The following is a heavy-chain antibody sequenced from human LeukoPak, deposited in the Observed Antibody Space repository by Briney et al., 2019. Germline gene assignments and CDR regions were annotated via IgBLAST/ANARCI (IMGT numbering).Heavy chain of an antibody. D-gene: IGHD1-1*01. CDR1: AFTFSSYS. CDR2: ISSGSSYI. V-gene: IGHV3-21*01. J-gene: IGHJ4*02. Sequence: GGSMRLACAVSAFTFSSYSMNWVRQAPGKWLEWVSSISSGSSYIYYADSVKGRFNISRDNAKNSLYLQMNSLRAEDTAFYYCVVTTRSRSFDYWGQGTLVTVSS. CDR3: VVTTRSRSFDY.